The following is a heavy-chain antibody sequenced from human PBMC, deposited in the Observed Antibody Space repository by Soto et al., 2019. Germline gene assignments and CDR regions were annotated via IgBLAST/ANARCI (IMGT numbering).Heavy chain of an antibody. V-gene: IGHV4-4*02. CDR3: ARGGYYFYMDV. D-gene: IGHD1-26*01. Sequence: QVQLQESGPGLVKPSETLSLTCAVAGGSISISNGWSWVRQTPGKGLEWIGQIHHSGSTNYSPSLKSRVTISVDKSKNQCSLKMNSVTAADTAVYYCARGGYYFYMDVWGKGTTVTVSS. J-gene: IGHJ6*03. CDR1: GGSISISNG. CDR2: IHHSGST.